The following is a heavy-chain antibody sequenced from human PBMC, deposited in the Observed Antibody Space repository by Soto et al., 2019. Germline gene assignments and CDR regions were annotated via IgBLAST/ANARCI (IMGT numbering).Heavy chain of an antibody. V-gene: IGHV3-11*05. J-gene: IGHJ4*02. D-gene: IGHD6-19*01. CDR2: ISSSSSYK. CDR3: AGGGRGWPPRAYPDY. CDR1: GFTFSDYY. Sequence: QVQLVESGGGLVKPGGSLRLSCAASGFTFSDYYMSWIRQAPGKGLEWVSYISSSSSYKNYADSVKGRFTIYRDNTKNSLYLQMNSLRADDTAVYYCAGGGRGWPPRAYPDYWGQGTLVTVSS.